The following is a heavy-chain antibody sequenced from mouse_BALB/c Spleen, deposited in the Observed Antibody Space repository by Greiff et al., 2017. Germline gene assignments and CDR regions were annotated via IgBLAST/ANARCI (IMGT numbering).Heavy chain of an antibody. CDR1: GFDFSRYW. CDR2: INPGSSTI. V-gene: IGHV4-2*02. J-gene: IGHJ4*01. Sequence: EVKLLESGGGLVQPGGSLNLSCAASGFDFSRYWMSWARQAPGKGQEWIGEINPGSSTINYTPSLKDKFIISRDNAKNTLYLQMSKVRSEDTALYYCARLRTYAMDYWGQGTSVTVSS. CDR3: ARLRTYAMDY.